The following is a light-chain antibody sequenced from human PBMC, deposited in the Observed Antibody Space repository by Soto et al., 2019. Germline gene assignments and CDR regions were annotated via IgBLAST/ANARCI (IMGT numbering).Light chain of an antibody. J-gene: IGLJ1*01. Sequence: QSVLTQPPSASGSPGQSVTISCTGSSSDVGRYDYVSWYQHHPGKAPKLMMFDVNKRPSGVPDRFSGSRSGNTASLTVSGLQAEDEADYFCSSYAGNSIYVFGTGTKVPVL. V-gene: IGLV2-8*01. CDR2: DVN. CDR3: SSYAGNSIYV. CDR1: SSDVGRYDY.